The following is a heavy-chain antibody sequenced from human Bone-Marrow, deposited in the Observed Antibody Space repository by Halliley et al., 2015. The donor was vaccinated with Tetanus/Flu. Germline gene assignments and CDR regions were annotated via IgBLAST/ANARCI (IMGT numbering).Heavy chain of an antibody. CDR1: GGPVSLYY. CDR3: AMVKRDHLRLAGLSFGA. J-gene: IGHJ5*02. V-gene: IGHV4-59*02. Sequence: TLSLTCTVSGGPVSLYYWSWIRQPPGKGLEWIGYFYESGTTNYNSSLNGRATISLDTSKSQVFLKLRSVTAADTAMYYCAMVKRDHLRLAGLSFGAWGQGTLVAVSP. D-gene: IGHD3-16*02. CDR2: FYESGTT.